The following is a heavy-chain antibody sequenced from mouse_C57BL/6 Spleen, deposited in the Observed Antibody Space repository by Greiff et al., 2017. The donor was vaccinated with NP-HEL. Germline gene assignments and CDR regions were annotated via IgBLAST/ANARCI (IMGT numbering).Heavy chain of an antibody. D-gene: IGHD2-14*01. CDR3: ARKSIGGYFDV. Sequence: QVQLQQPGAELVMPGASVKLSCKASGYTFTSYWMHWVKQRPGQGLEWIGEIDPSDSYTNYNQKFKGKSTFTVDKSSSTAYMQLSSLTSEDSAVYYCARKSIGGYFDVWGTGTTVTVSS. V-gene: IGHV1-69*01. CDR1: GYTFTSYW. J-gene: IGHJ1*03. CDR2: IDPSDSYT.